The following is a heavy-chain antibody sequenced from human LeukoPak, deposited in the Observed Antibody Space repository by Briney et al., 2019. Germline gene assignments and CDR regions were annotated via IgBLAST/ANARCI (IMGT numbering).Heavy chain of an antibody. J-gene: IGHJ5*02. CDR1: GYTFTGYY. CDR3: ARTGALSDYYDSSGYYSAFDP. D-gene: IGHD3-22*01. CDR2: INPNSGGT. V-gene: IGHV1-2*02. Sequence: EASVKVSCKASGYTFTGYYMHWVRQAPGQGLEWMGWINPNSGGTNYAQKFQGRVTMTRDTSISTAYMELSRLRSDDTAVYYCARTGALSDYYDSSGYYSAFDPWGQGTLVTVSS.